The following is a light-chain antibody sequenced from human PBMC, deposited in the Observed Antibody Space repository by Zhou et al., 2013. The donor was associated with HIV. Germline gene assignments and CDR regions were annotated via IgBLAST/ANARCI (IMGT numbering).Light chain of an antibody. V-gene: IGKV1-5*03. CDR3: QQYETYPRT. J-gene: IGKJ1*01. CDR2: EAS. Sequence: DIQMTQSPSTLSASLGDRVTITCRASQSINGWVAWYQQKPGKAPKLLIYEASNLETGVPSRFSGRASGTEFTLTIGSLQPDDFATYYCQQYETYPRTFGQGTNV. CDR1: QSINGW.